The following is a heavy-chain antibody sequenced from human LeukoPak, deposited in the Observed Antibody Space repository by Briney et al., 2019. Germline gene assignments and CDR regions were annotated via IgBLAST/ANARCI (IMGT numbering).Heavy chain of an antibody. V-gene: IGHV3-23*01. CDR2: MSGNGEKI. Sequence: PGGSLRLSCAASDFTFSSYVMSWVRQAPGKGLEWVSTMSGNGEKIYYADSVKGRFTISRDNSKNTLYLQMNSLRAEDTAVYYCARDYPAYSSGWYMGYWGQGTLVTVSS. CDR3: ARDYPAYSSGWYMGY. CDR1: DFTFSSYV. J-gene: IGHJ4*02. D-gene: IGHD6-19*01.